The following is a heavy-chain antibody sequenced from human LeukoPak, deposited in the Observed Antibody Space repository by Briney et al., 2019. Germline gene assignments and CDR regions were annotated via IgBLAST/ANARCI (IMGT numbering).Heavy chain of an antibody. CDR1: GGSVSSGSYY. CDR2: IYYSGST. Sequence: SETLSLTCTVSGGSVSSGSYYWSWIRQPPGKGLEWIGYIYYSGSTNYNPSLKSRVPISVDTSKNQFSLKLSSVTAADTAVYYCARTDAVYDILTGYYPYYFDYWGQGTLVTVSS. D-gene: IGHD3-9*01. CDR3: ARTDAVYDILTGYYPYYFDY. V-gene: IGHV4-61*01. J-gene: IGHJ4*02.